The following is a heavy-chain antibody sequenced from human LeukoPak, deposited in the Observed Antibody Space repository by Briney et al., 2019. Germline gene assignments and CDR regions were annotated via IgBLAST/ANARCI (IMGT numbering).Heavy chain of an antibody. CDR1: GFTFSSYA. D-gene: IGHD3-3*01. CDR2: ISGGSA. CDR3: AKDRSSRYDFWSGSFSHYYYYYMDV. V-gene: IGHV3-23*01. Sequence: GGSLRLSCAASGFTFSSYAMSWVRQAPGKGLEWVSAISGGSADYADSVKGGFSISIDNSKNTLYLQMNSLRAEDTAVYYCAKDRSSRYDFWSGSFSHYYYYYMDVWGKGTTVTVSS. J-gene: IGHJ6*03.